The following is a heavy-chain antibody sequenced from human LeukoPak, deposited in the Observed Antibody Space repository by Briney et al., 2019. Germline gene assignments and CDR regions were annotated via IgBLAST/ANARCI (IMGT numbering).Heavy chain of an antibody. D-gene: IGHD2-15*01. CDR2: IWYDGSNK. CDR3: ARDNCSGGSCYDY. J-gene: IGHJ4*02. Sequence: GRSLRLSCAASGFTFSSYGMHWVRQAPGKGLEWVAVIWYDGSNKHYADSVKGRFTISRDNSKNTLYLQMNSLRAEDTAVYYCARDNCSGGSCYDYWGQGTLVTVSS. V-gene: IGHV3-33*01. CDR1: GFTFSSYG.